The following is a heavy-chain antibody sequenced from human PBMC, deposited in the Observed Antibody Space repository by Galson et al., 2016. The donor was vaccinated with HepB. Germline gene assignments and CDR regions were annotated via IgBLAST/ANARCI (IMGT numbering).Heavy chain of an antibody. J-gene: IGHJ4*02. CDR2: IYDSGYT. Sequence: SETLSLTCAVYGGSFSGYYWTWMRQPPGKGLEWIGYIYDSGYTNYDPSLQSRVTISVDPSKNQYSLKLRPVTAADTAVYYCARDYDGVLYWGQGTLVTVSS. CDR3: ARDYDGVLY. D-gene: IGHD3-16*01. CDR1: GGSFSGYY. V-gene: IGHV4-59*01.